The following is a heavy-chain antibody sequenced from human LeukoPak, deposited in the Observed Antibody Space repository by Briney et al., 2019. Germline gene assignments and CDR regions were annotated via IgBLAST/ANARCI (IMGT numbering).Heavy chain of an antibody. D-gene: IGHD3-16*01. CDR1: GFTFSDNY. V-gene: IGHV3-11*01. CDR2: ISSSGSTI. J-gene: IGHJ3*02. CDR3: ARPDYMYYDYVLGGAFDI. Sequence: GGSLRVSCAASGFTFSDNYMSCIRQAPGKGLEWVSDISSSGSTIYYADSVKGRFTISRDNAKNSLYLQMNSLRAEDTAVYYCARPDYMYYDYVLGGAFDIWGQGTMVTVSS.